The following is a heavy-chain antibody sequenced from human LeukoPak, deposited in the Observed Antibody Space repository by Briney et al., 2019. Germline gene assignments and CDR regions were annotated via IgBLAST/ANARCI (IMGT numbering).Heavy chain of an antibody. CDR3: ARTRDGYLRY. J-gene: IGHJ4*02. CDR2: IDHRGSP. D-gene: IGHD5-24*01. V-gene: IGHV4-34*01. CDR1: GGASSGYY. Sequence: SETLSLTCAAYGGASSGYYCTWIRQPPGKGLEGIGEIDHRGSPHYNPSLQSRVTISIDTSKNQFSLKVSSVTAADTALYYCARTRDGYLRYWSQGSLVTVSS.